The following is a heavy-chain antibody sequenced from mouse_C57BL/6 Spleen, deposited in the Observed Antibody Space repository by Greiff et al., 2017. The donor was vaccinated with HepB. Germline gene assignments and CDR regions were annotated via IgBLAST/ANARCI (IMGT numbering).Heavy chain of an antibody. J-gene: IGHJ1*03. D-gene: IGHD1-1*01. CDR2: FHPYNDDT. Sequence: QVHVKQSGAELVKPGASVKMSCKASGYTFTTYPIEWMKQNHGKSLEWIGNFHPYNDDTKYNEKFKGKATLTVEKSSSTVYLELSRLTSDDSAVYYCARGRTVYYGSSSWYFDVWGTGTTVTVSS. V-gene: IGHV1-47*01. CDR3: ARGRTVYYGSSSWYFDV. CDR1: GYTFTTYP.